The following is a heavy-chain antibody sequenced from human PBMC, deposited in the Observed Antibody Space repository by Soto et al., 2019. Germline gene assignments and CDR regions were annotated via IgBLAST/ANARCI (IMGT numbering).Heavy chain of an antibody. V-gene: IGHV4-31*11. D-gene: IGHD2-21*02. CDR3: ARVGTVTAFDC. Sequence: QVQLQESGPGLVKPSQTLSLTCAVSGGSLSSGDYYWTRIRQHPGKGLEWMGYIYYTGSAEYNPSLKSPVTLSVDTSKDQFSLKLNSVTAAGTAVYYCARVGTVTAFDCWGQGTLVTVSS. CDR2: IYYTGSA. J-gene: IGHJ4*02. CDR1: GGSLSSGDYY.